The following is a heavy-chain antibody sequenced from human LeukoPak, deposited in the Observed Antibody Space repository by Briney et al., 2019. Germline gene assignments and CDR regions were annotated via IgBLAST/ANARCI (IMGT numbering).Heavy chain of an antibody. CDR1: AFMVTNYE. Sequence: GGSLRLSCAASAFMVTNYEMNWVRQAPGKGLEWVSFIASDSTTFYADSVKGRFTISRDNSKNTLYLQMNSLRAEDTAVYYCAKDFTYGSGYYMDVWGKGTTVTISS. V-gene: IGHV3-66*02. J-gene: IGHJ6*03. CDR2: IASDSTT. CDR3: AKDFTYGSGYYMDV. D-gene: IGHD3-10*01.